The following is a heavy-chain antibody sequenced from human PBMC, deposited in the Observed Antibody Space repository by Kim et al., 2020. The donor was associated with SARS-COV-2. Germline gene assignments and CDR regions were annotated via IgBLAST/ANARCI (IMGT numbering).Heavy chain of an antibody. CDR2: ISYDGSNK. Sequence: GGSLRLSCAASGFTFSSYGMHWVRQAPGKGLEWVAVISYDGSNKYYADSVKGRFTISRDNSKNTLYLQMNSLRAEDTAVYYCAKDGEGYSYGYWYFDLWGRGTLVTVSS. J-gene: IGHJ2*01. CDR1: GFTFSSYG. V-gene: IGHV3-30*18. CDR3: AKDGEGYSYGYWYFDL. D-gene: IGHD5-18*01.